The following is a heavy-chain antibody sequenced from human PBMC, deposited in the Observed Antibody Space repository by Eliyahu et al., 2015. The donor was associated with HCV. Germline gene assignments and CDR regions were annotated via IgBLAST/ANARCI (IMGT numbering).Heavy chain of an antibody. Sequence: EVQLVESGGGLVQPGGSLRLSCAASGFTFSDYRMNWVRQAPGKGLEWVSSTTGSSTKYFADSVRGRFTISRDNAKNSLFLQMNSLRPEDTGVYYCARDLRSYGDSVDAFDIWGQGTMVTVSS. CDR3: ARDLRSYGDSVDAFDI. CDR2: TTGSSTK. CDR1: GFTFSDYR. V-gene: IGHV3-48*01. J-gene: IGHJ3*02. D-gene: IGHD5-18*01.